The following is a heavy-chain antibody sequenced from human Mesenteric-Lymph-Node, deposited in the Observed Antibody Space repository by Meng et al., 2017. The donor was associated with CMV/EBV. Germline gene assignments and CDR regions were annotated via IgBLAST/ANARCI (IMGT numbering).Heavy chain of an antibody. CDR3: ARKEGDYDSPYGMDA. CDR1: GFTFDDYT. J-gene: IGHJ6*02. CDR2: ISWDGGST. D-gene: IGHD3-22*01. Sequence: GESLKISCAASGFTFDDYTMHWVRQAPGKGLEWVSLISWDGGSTYYADSVKGRFTISRDNSKNSLYLQMNSLRTEDTALYYCARKEGDYDSPYGMDAWGQGTTVTVSS. V-gene: IGHV3-43*01.